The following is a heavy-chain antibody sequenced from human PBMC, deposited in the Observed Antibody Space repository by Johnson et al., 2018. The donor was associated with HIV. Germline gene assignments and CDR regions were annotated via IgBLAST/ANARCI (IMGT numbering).Heavy chain of an antibody. CDR3: AKFGCSGGSCYSVMADAYDI. V-gene: IGHV3-11*01. D-gene: IGHD2-15*01. CDR1: GFTFRDYY. CDR2: ISSSGSTI. Sequence: QVQLVESGGGLVKPGGYLRLSCAASGFTFRDYYMSWTRQAPGKGLEWVSYISSSGSTIYYADSVKGRFTISRDNAKNSLSLQMNSLRAEDTAVYYCAKFGCSGGSCYSVMADAYDIWGQGTMVTVSS. J-gene: IGHJ3*02.